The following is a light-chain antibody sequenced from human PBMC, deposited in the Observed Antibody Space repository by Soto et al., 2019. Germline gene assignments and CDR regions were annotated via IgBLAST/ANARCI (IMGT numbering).Light chain of an antibody. Sequence: EIVLTKCPGTLSLSPGERATLSCGASQSVSSSYLAWYQQKPGQALRLLIYGASSRATGIPDRFSGSGSGTDFTLTISRLEPADFAVYYCQQYCSSPWITFGQGTRLEI. V-gene: IGKV3-20*01. CDR1: QSVSSSY. CDR3: QQYCSSPWIT. J-gene: IGKJ5*01. CDR2: GAS.